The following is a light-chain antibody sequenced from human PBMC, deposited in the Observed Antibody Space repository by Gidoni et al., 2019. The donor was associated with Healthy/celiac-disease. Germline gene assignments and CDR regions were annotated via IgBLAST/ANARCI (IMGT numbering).Light chain of an antibody. CDR3: SSYTSSIWV. CDR1: SSDVGGYNY. CDR2: EVS. Sequence: QSALTQPASVSGSPGQSITISCTGTSSDVGGYNYVSWYQQHPGKAPKLMIYEVSNRPSGVSNRFSGSKSGNTASLTISGFQAEDEADYYCSSYTSSIWVFGGGTKLTVL. V-gene: IGLV2-14*01. J-gene: IGLJ3*02.